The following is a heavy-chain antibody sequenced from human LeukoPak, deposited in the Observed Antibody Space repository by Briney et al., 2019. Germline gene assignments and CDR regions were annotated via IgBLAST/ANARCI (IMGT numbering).Heavy chain of an antibody. Sequence: ASVKVSCKASGYTFTSYFIIGVRQAPGQGLEWMGWISAYNGNTNYAQKLQGRVTMTTDTSTSPAYMELRSLRSDDTAVYYCARGDRVVVAAKSDYWGQGTQVTVSS. V-gene: IGHV1-18*01. D-gene: IGHD2-15*01. CDR2: ISAYNGNT. CDR3: ARGDRVVVAAKSDY. J-gene: IGHJ4*02. CDR1: GYTFTSYF.